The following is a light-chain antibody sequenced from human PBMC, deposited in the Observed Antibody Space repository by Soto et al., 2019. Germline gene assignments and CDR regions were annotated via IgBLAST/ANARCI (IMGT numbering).Light chain of an antibody. Sequence: DIQMTQSPSSVSASVGDRVTITCRASQGISSWLAWYQQKPGKAPKLLIYAASSLQSGIPSRFSGSGSETEFTLTISSQQPEDVATYYCQQANRYPSTFGQGTRLEIK. CDR2: AAS. V-gene: IGKV1D-12*01. CDR3: QQANRYPST. CDR1: QGISSW. J-gene: IGKJ5*01.